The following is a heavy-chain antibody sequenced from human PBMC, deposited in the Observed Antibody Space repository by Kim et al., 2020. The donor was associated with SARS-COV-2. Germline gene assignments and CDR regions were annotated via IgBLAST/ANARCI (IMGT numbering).Heavy chain of an antibody. CDR2: IYPGDSDT. CDR1: GYSFTSYW. D-gene: IGHD2-2*01. Sequence: GESLKISCKGSGYSFTSYWIGWVRQMPGKGLEWMGIIYPGDSDTRYSPSFQGQVTISADKSISTAYLQWSSLKASDTAMYYCARHRWHHRDQPYADYWGQGTLVTVSS. V-gene: IGHV5-51*01. CDR3: ARHRWHHRDQPYADY. J-gene: IGHJ4*02.